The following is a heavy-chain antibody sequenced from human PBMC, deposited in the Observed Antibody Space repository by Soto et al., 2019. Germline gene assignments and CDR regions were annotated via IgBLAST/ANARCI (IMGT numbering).Heavy chain of an antibody. V-gene: IGHV1-58*01. CDR3: AADPPAAQHYCFYYGIDV. D-gene: IGHD2-2*01. CDR1: GFTFTSSA. CDR2: IVVGSGNT. J-gene: IGHJ6*02. Sequence: QMQLVQSGPEVKKPGTSVKVSCKASGFTFTSSAVQWVRQARGQRLEWIGWIVVGSGNTNYAQKFQERVTITRDMSTSTAYMELSSLRSEDTAVYYCAADPPAAQHYCFYYGIDVWGQGTTVTVSS.